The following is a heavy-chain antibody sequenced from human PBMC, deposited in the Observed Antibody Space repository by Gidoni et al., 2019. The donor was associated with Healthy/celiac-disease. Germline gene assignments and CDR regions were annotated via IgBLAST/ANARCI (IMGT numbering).Heavy chain of an antibody. CDR3: TTDRRVVGATNHNEYYYYYYGMDV. D-gene: IGHD1-26*01. Sequence: EVQLVESGGGLVKPGGSLSLSCAASGFHFSTAWMRWFRPAPGKGLEWVGRIKSKTDGGKTDYAAPVKGRFTISRDDSKNTLYLQMNSLKTEDTAVYYCTTDRRVVGATNHNEYYYYYYGMDVWGQGTTVTVSS. V-gene: IGHV3-15*01. CDR2: IKSKTDGGKT. J-gene: IGHJ6*02. CDR1: GFHFSTAW.